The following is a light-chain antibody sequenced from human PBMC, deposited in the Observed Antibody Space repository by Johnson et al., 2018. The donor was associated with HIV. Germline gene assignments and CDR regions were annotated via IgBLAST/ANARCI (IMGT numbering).Light chain of an antibody. Sequence: QSILTQPPSVSAAPGQKVTISCSGSSSNIGNNYVSWYQHLPGTAPKLLIYENYKRPSGIPDRFSGSKSGTSATLGITGLQAEDEADYYCAAWDDSLKGVFGTGTKVTVL. J-gene: IGLJ1*01. CDR1: SSNIGNNY. CDR2: ENY. V-gene: IGLV1-51*02. CDR3: AAWDDSLKGV.